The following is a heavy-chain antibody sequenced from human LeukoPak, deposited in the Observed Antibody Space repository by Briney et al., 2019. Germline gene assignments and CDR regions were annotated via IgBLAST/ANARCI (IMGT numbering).Heavy chain of an antibody. CDR1: GGAISSYY. D-gene: IGHD2-15*01. CDR3: ANSPVSHY. CDR2: IYYSGST. J-gene: IGHJ4*02. V-gene: IGHV4-59*08. Sequence: SETLSLTCTVSGGAISSYYWSWIRQPPGKGMEWIGHIYYSGSTNYNPSLKSRVTISVDTSKNQFSLKLSSVTAADTALYYCANSPVSHYWGQGTLVTVSS.